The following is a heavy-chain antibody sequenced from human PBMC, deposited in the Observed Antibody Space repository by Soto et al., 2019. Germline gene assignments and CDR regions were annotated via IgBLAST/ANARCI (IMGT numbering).Heavy chain of an antibody. D-gene: IGHD2-2*01. CDR1: GGSISSGDYY. CDR2: IYYSGST. V-gene: IGHV4-30-4*01. Sequence: SETLSLTCTVSGGSISSGDYYWSWIRQPPGKGLEWIGYIYYSGSTYYNPSLKSRVTISVDTSKNQFSLKLSSVTAADTAVYYCARVGCSSTSCPYYCYYYGMDVWGQGTTVTVSS. J-gene: IGHJ6*02. CDR3: ARVGCSSTSCPYYCYYYGMDV.